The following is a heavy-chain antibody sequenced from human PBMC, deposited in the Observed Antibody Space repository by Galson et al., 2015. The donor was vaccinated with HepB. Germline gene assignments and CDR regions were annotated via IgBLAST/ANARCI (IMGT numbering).Heavy chain of an antibody. CDR3: ARGGDNSAYYWACDI. Sequence: SLRLSCAASGFPVSSNYIIWVRQAPGKGLEWVSLIFSDDSTLYADSVKGRFTISRDTSRNALYLQMNSLRAEDTAVYYCARGGDNSAYYWACDIWGQGTMVTVSS. D-gene: IGHD3-22*01. CDR1: GFPVSSNY. CDR2: IFSDDST. J-gene: IGHJ3*02. V-gene: IGHV3-53*01.